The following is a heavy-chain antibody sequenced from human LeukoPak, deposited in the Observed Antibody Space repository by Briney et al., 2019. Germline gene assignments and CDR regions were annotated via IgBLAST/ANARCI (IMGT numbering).Heavy chain of an antibody. CDR3: AKSNYFDSGGYYFFDY. CDR1: GFTVSTNY. V-gene: IGHV3-66*01. J-gene: IGHJ4*02. CDR2: IYSGGNT. Sequence: PGGSLRLSCAASGFTVSTNYMSWVRQAPGRGLEWVSVIYSGGNTYYADSVKGRFTISRDNSKNTLYLQMNSLRAEDTAVYYCAKSNYFDSGGYYFFDYWGQGTLVTVSS. D-gene: IGHD3-22*01.